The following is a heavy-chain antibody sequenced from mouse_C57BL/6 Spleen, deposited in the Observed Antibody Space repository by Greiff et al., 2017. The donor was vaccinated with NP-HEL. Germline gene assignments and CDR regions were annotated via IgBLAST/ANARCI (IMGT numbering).Heavy chain of an antibody. J-gene: IGHJ4*01. CDR3: ARDDVVTTDYYAMDY. Sequence: EVQLQESGPGLVKPSQSLSLTCSVTGYSITSGYYWNWIRQFPGNQLEWMGYISYDGSNNYNPSLKNRISITRDTSKNQFFLKLNSVTTEDTATYYCARDDVVTTDYYAMDYWGQGTSVTVSS. V-gene: IGHV3-6*01. CDR2: ISYDGSN. D-gene: IGHD2-2*01. CDR1: GYSITSGYY.